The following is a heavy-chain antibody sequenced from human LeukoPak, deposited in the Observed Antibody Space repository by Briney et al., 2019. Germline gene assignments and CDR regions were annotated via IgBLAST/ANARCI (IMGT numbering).Heavy chain of an antibody. CDR3: SRSAYYDGSGNYYDY. V-gene: IGHV3-30-3*01. J-gene: IGHJ4*02. CDR1: GFTFSGYP. CDR2: ISYDRSNK. Sequence: GGSLRLSCAASGFTFSGYPIHWVRQAPGKGLEWVAVISYDRSNKYYADSVKGRFTISRDNAKNTLYLQMNGLRAEDTAVYYCSRSAYYDGSGNYYDYWGQGTLVTVSS. D-gene: IGHD3-22*01.